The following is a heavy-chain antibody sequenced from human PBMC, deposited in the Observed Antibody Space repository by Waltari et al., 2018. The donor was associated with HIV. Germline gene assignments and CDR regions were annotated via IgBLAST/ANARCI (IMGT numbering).Heavy chain of an antibody. Sequence: QVQLVQSGAEVKKPGASVKVSCKASGNTFTRSGISWVRQAPGQGLEWMGWISDYNGNTNYAQKLEGRVSMTTETSTSTAYMELRSLRSDDTAVYYCARLTHYYDTSGPDYYYYGMDVWGQGTTVTVSS. J-gene: IGHJ6*02. CDR2: ISDYNGNT. D-gene: IGHD3-22*01. V-gene: IGHV1-18*01. CDR1: GNTFTRSG. CDR3: ARLTHYYDTSGPDYYYYGMDV.